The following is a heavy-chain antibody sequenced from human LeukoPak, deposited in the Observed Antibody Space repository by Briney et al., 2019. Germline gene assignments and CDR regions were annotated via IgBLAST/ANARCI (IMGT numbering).Heavy chain of an antibody. CDR3: ARDQHGFLDY. Sequence: SETLSLTCAVYGGSFSAYYWSWIRQPPGKGLEWIGEINHSGSTNYNPPLKSRVTMSVDTSQNQFSLKLSSVTAADTAVYYCARDQHGFLDYWGQGTLVTVSS. V-gene: IGHV4-34*01. J-gene: IGHJ4*02. CDR2: INHSGST. D-gene: IGHD2-21*01. CDR1: GGSFSAYY.